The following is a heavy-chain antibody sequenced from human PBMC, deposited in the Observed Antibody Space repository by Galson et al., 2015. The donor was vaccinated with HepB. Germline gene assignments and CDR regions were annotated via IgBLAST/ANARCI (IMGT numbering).Heavy chain of an antibody. Sequence: SVKVSCKASGYTFTSYGISWVRQAPGQGLEWMGWISAYNGNTNYAQKLQGRVTMTTDTSTSTAYMELRSLRSDDTAVYYCARDPYDYVWGSYRSDAFDIWGQGTMVTVSS. D-gene: IGHD3-16*02. CDR3: ARDPYDYVWGSYRSDAFDI. J-gene: IGHJ3*02. CDR2: ISAYNGNT. CDR1: GYTFTSYG. V-gene: IGHV1-18*01.